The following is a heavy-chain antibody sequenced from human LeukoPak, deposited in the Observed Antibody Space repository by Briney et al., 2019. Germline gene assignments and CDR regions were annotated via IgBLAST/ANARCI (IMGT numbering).Heavy chain of an antibody. V-gene: IGHV1-69*04. J-gene: IGHJ6*02. CDR3: ARVGAYSSGRYYYGMDV. CDR2: IIPILGIA. D-gene: IGHD6-19*01. CDR1: GGTFSSYA. Sequence: GASVKVSCKASGGTFSSYAISWVRQAPGQGLEWMGRIIPILGIANYAQKFQGRVTITTDESTSTAYMEMRSLRSDDTAVYYCARVGAYSSGRYYYGMDVWGQGTTVTVSS.